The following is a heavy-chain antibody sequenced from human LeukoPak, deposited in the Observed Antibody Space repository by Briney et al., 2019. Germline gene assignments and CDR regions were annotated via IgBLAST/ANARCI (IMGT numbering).Heavy chain of an antibody. CDR3: AKGLYYYDSSGYYSPFDY. D-gene: IGHD3-22*01. CDR2: ISWHSGSI. CDR1: GFTFDDYA. Sequence: PGGSLRLSCAASGFTFDDYAMHWVRQAPGKGLEWVSGISWHSGSIGYADSVKGRFTISRDNAKNSLYLQMNSLRAEDTALYYCAKGLYYYDSSGYYSPFDYWGQGTLVTVSS. J-gene: IGHJ4*02. V-gene: IGHV3-9*01.